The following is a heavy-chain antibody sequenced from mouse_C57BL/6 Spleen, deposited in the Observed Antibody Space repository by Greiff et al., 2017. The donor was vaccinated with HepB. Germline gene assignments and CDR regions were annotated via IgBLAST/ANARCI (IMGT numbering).Heavy chain of an antibody. D-gene: IGHD1-1*01. CDR1: GFNIKDYY. CDR2: IDPEDGDT. V-gene: IGHV14-1*01. CDR3: TTDYGSSYWYFDV. Sequence: EVQLQQSGAELVRPGASVKLSCTASGFNIKDYYMHWVKQRPEQGLEWIGRIDPEDGDTEYAPKFQGKATMTADTSSNTAYLQLSSLTSEDTAVYYCTTDYGSSYWYFDVWGTGTTVIVSS. J-gene: IGHJ1*03.